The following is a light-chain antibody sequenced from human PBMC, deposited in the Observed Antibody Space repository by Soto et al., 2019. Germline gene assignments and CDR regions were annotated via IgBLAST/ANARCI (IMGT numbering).Light chain of an antibody. V-gene: IGLV1-40*01. CDR2: GNS. J-gene: IGLJ3*02. CDR1: RSNIGAGYH. CDR3: QSYDSSLSGSV. Sequence: QSVLTQPPSVSGAPGQRVTISCTGSRSNIGAGYHVHWYQQLPGTAPKLLIYGNSNRPSGVPDRFSGSKSDTSASLAITGLQAEDEADYYCQSYDSSLSGSVFGGGTKLTVL.